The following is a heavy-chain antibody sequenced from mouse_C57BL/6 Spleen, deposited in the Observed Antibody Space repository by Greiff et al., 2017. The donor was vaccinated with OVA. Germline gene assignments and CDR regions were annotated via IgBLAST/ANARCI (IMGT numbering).Heavy chain of an antibody. V-gene: IGHV1-15*01. CDR3: TGLSSRLRRGGNYFDY. CDR1: GYTFTDYE. D-gene: IGHD2-4*01. J-gene: IGHJ2*01. CDR2: IDPETGGT. Sequence: QVQLQQSGAELVRPGASVTLSCKASGYTFTDYEMHWVKQTPVHGLEWIGAIDPETGGTAYNQKFKGKAILTADKSSSTAYMQRRSLTSEDTAVYYCTGLSSRLRRGGNYFDYWGQGTTLTVSS.